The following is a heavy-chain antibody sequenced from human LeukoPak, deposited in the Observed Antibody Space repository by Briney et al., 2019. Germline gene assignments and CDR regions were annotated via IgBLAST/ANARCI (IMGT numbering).Heavy chain of an antibody. D-gene: IGHD2-21*02. J-gene: IGHJ4*02. CDR3: ARAELLSLDY. CDR2: ISYDGSNK. CDR1: GFTFSSYA. Sequence: GGSLRLSCAASGFTFSSYAMHWVRQAPGKGLEWAAVISYDGSNKYYADSVKGRFTISRDNSKNTLYLQMNSLRAEDTAAYYCARAELLSLDYWGQGTLVTVSS. V-gene: IGHV3-30*04.